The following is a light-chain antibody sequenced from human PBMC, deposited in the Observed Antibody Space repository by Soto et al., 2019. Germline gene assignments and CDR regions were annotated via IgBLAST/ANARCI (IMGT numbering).Light chain of an antibody. CDR2: GAS. J-gene: IGKJ2*01. CDR3: QQYGSSFRYT. V-gene: IGKV3-20*01. Sequence: EIVLTQSPGTLSLSPGERATLSCRASQSVNSNYVTWYQQKPGQAPRLLIYGASSRATGIPDRFSGSGSGTDFTLTISRLEPEDFAVYSCQQYGSSFRYTFGQGTKLEIK. CDR1: QSVNSNY.